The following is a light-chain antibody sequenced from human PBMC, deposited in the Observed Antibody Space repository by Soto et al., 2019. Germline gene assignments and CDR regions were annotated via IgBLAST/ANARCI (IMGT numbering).Light chain of an antibody. V-gene: IGKV3-11*01. CDR3: QQYGSSPWT. CDR1: QSVRSY. CDR2: DAS. Sequence: EIVLTQSPATLSLFPGERATLSCRASQSVRSYLAWYQQKPGQAPRLLIYDASNRATGIPARFSGSGSGTDFTLTISSLEPEDFAVYYCQQYGSSPWTFGQGTKVEIK. J-gene: IGKJ1*01.